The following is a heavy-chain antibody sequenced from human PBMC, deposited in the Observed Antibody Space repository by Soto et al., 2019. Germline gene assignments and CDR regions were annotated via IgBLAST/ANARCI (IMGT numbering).Heavy chain of an antibody. CDR3: AREGSRPYYYYGMDV. J-gene: IGHJ6*02. V-gene: IGHV1-8*01. D-gene: IGHD2-15*01. CDR1: GYIFTSSD. CDR2: MNPNTGNT. Sequence: ASVKVSCKASGYIFTSSDINWVRQATGQGLEWMGWMNPNTGNTGYAQKFQGRVTMTTDTSTTTAYMELRSLRSDNTAVYYCAREGSRPYYYYGMDVWGPGTTVTVSS.